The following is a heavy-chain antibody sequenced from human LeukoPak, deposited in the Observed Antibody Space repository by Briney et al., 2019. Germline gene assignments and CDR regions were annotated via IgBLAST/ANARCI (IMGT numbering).Heavy chain of an antibody. V-gene: IGHV1-8*01. CDR3: ARDYGGNSGWFDP. J-gene: IGHJ5*02. D-gene: IGHD4-23*01. CDR1: GYTFTNYD. CDR2: MNPNSGNT. Sequence: ASVTVSCTASGYTFTNYDLNWVRQATGQGPEWIGWMNPNSGNTGYAQKFQGRVTLTRSTSISTAYMELRSLTSEDTAVYYCARDYGGNSGWFDPWGQGTLVTVSS.